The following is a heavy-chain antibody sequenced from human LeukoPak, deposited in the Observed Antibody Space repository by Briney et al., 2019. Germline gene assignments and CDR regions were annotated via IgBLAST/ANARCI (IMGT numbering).Heavy chain of an antibody. CDR3: ASSDYGDPYYFDY. D-gene: IGHD4-17*01. CDR2: INWNGGST. Sequence: PSETLSLTCTVSGGSISSYYWSWVRQAPGKGLEWVSGINWNGGSTGYADSVKGRFTISRDNAKNSLYLQMNSLRAEDTALYYCASSDYGDPYYFDYWGQGTLVTVSS. V-gene: IGHV3-20*04. CDR1: GGSISSYY. J-gene: IGHJ4*02.